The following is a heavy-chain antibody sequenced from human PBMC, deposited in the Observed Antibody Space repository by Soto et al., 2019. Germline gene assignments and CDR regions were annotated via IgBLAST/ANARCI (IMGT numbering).Heavy chain of an antibody. CDR2: INHSGST. CDR1: GGSFSGYY. CDR3: ARGLDSSGYSDDY. Sequence: PSETLSLTCAVYGGSFSGYYWSWIRQPPGKGLEWIGEINHSGSTNYNPSLKSRVTISVDTSKNQFSLKLSSVTAADTAVYYCARGLDSSGYSDDYWGQGTPVTVSS. J-gene: IGHJ4*02. V-gene: IGHV4-34*01. D-gene: IGHD3-22*01.